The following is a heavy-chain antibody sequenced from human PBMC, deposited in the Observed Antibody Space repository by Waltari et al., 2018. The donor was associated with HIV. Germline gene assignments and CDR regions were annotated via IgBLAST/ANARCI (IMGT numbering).Heavy chain of an antibody. CDR2: INQAVSRK. V-gene: IGHV3-7*01. J-gene: IGHJ6*02. CDR3: ARGIAVAGRYYFYGMDV. Sequence: EVQLVESGGGLVQPGGSLRLSCAASGFTFRNYWMSWARQVPGTGMRWVAYINQAVSRKYYVDSVKGRFTISRDNAKNSLYLQMNSLRAEDTAVYYCARGIAVAGRYYFYGMDVWGQGTTVTVSS. CDR1: GFTFRNYW. D-gene: IGHD6-19*01.